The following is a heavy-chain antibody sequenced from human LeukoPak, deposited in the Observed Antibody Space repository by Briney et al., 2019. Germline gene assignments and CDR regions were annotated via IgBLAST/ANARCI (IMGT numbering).Heavy chain of an antibody. J-gene: IGHJ5*02. Sequence: SETLSLTCTVSGDSISSYSWSWIRQSAAKGLEWIGRVYTSGNTNYNPSFKSRVTMSIDTSKKQFSLKLYSVTAADTAVYYCARDNPAGPWGQGTLVTVSS. CDR2: VYTSGNT. CDR3: ARDNPAGP. CDR1: GDSISSYS. V-gene: IGHV4-4*07. D-gene: IGHD1-14*01.